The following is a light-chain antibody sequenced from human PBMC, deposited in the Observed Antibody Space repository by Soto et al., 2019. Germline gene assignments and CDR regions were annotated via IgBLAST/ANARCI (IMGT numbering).Light chain of an antibody. V-gene: IGKV1-5*01. CDR2: DAS. J-gene: IGKJ2*01. Sequence: DLQMTQSPSTLSASVGERVTITCRASQSISGWLAWYQQKPGRAPKLLIYDASGLHGGVPSRFSGSGSGTEFTLTISSLQPDDFATYYCQHYNTYPYTFGQGTKVDIK. CDR3: QHYNTYPYT. CDR1: QSISGW.